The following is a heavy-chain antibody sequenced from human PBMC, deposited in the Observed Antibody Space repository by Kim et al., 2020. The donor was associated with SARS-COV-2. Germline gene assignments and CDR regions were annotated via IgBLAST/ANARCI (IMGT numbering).Heavy chain of an antibody. Sequence: GESLKISCKGSGYSFTSYWIGWVRQMPGKGLEWMGIIYPGDSDTRYSPSFQGQVTISADKSISTAYLQWSSLKASDTAMYYCARRKHSSSWSYWYFDLWGRGTLVTVSS. CDR2: IYPGDSDT. CDR3: ARRKHSSSWSYWYFDL. V-gene: IGHV5-51*01. CDR1: GYSFTSYW. J-gene: IGHJ2*01. D-gene: IGHD6-13*01.